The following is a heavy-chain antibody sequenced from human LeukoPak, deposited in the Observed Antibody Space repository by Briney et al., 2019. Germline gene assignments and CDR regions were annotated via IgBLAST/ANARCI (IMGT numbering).Heavy chain of an antibody. V-gene: IGHV1-69*10. CDR3: ATTTMRGDAFDI. J-gene: IGHJ3*02. CDR1: GGTFISYT. D-gene: IGHD1-26*01. CDR2: IIPILGIA. Sequence: SVKVSFKASGGTFISYTISWVRQAPGQGREGMGGIIPILGIANYAQKFQGRVTITADKSTSTAYMELSSLRSEDTAVYYCATTTMRGDAFDIWGQGTMVTVSS.